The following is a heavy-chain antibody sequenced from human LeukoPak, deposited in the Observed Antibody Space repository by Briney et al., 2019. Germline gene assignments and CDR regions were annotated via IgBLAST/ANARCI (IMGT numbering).Heavy chain of an antibody. CDR3: ARSLYTIFEVVTPAFFYYYYGMDV. CDR2: IYYSGST. CDR1: GGSFSGYY. D-gene: IGHD3-3*01. V-gene: IGHV4-31*11. J-gene: IGHJ6*02. Sequence: PSETLSLTCAVYGGSFSGYYWSWIRQHPGKGLEWIGYIYYSGSTYYNPSLKSRVTISVDTSKNQFSLKLSSVTAADTAVYYCARSLYTIFEVVTPAFFYYYYGMDVWGQGTTVTVSS.